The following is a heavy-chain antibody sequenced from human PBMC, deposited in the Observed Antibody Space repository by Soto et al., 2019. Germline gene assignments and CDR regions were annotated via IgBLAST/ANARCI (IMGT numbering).Heavy chain of an antibody. CDR3: AREGVAPYYYYGMDV. CDR1: GYTFTRSG. D-gene: IGHD5-12*01. V-gene: IGHV1-18*01. J-gene: IGHJ6*02. Sequence: ASVKVSCKASGYTFTRSGISWVRQAPGQGLEWMGWISTYNGDTNYAQTFQGRVTMTTDTSTSTVHMEVRSLRSDDTAVYYCAREGVAPYYYYGMDVWAQGNPVTVSS. CDR2: ISTYNGDT.